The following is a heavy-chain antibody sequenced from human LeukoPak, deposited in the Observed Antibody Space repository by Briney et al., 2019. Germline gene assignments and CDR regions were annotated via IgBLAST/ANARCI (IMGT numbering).Heavy chain of an antibody. V-gene: IGHV3-49*04. CDR2: IRSKAYGGTT. J-gene: IGHJ1*01. D-gene: IGHD2-21*02. CDR1: GFSIGDYA. Sequence: PGRSLRLSCPASGFSIGDYAMSWVRQAPGKGLEWVVFIRSKAYGGTTEYAASVKGRFTISRDDSKSIAYLQMNSLKTEDTAVYYCTRAYCGGDCYFQHWGQGTLVTVSS. CDR3: TRAYCGGDCYFQH.